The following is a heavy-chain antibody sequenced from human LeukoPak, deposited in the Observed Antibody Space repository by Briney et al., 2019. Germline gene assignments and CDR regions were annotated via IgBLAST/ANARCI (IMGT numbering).Heavy chain of an antibody. D-gene: IGHD3-16*02. V-gene: IGHV1-18*01. Sequence: ASVKVSCKASGGTFSSYAISWMRQAPGQGLEWMGWISAYNGNTNYAQKLQGRVTMTTDTSTSTAYMELRSLRSDDTAVYYCARDRAGDYVWGSYRNFDYWGQGTLVTVSS. J-gene: IGHJ4*02. CDR3: ARDRAGDYVWGSYRNFDY. CDR1: GGTFSSYA. CDR2: ISAYNGNT.